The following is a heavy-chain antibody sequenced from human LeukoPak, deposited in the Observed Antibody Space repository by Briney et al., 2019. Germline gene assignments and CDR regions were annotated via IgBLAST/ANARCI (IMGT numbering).Heavy chain of an antibody. CDR3: ARRYSTGYSYYFDY. D-gene: IGHD3-22*01. CDR2: IYPGDSDV. Sequence: GESLKISCKGSGYSFTSYWIGWVRQMPGKGLEWMGMIYPGDSDVRYSPSFQGQVTMSADKSINTAYLQWSSLKASDTAIYYCARRYSTGYSYYFDYWGQGTLVTVPS. J-gene: IGHJ4*02. V-gene: IGHV5-51*01. CDR1: GYSFTSYW.